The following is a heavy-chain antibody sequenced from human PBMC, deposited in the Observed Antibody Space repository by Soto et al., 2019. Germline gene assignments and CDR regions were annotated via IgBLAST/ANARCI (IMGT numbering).Heavy chain of an antibody. Sequence: GGSLRLSCAASGFTFDTYVMSWVRQAPGKGLEWVSAINGAGYSTYYTDSVKGRFTISRDNSKNTLYLHMNGLRAEDTVLYYCAVLSGVVANTGYWGQGTLVTVSS. V-gene: IGHV3-23*01. D-gene: IGHD3-22*01. J-gene: IGHJ4*02. CDR2: INGAGYST. CDR3: AVLSGVVANTGY. CDR1: GFTFDTYV.